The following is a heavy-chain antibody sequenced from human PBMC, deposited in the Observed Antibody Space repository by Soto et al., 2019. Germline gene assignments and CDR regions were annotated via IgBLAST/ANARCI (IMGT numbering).Heavy chain of an antibody. CDR2: IGSSSSYI. CDR3: ATGRMTRSTVVIPHY. Sequence: KPGGSLRLSCAASGFTFSSYSMNWVRQAPGKGLEWVSSIGSSSSYIYYADSVKGRFTISRDNAKNSLYLQMNSLRAEDTAVYYCATGRMTRSTVVIPHYWGQGTLVTVSS. V-gene: IGHV3-21*01. J-gene: IGHJ4*02. CDR1: GFTFSSYS. D-gene: IGHD2-15*01.